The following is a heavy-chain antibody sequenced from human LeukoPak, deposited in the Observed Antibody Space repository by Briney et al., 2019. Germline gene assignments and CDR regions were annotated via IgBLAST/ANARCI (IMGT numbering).Heavy chain of an antibody. CDR3: ARDRNPSQ. J-gene: IGHJ4*02. CDR1: GGSISSSSYY. V-gene: IGHV4-39*07. Sequence: SETLSLTCIVSGGSISSSSYYWGWIRQPPGKGLEWIGSIYYSGSTYYNPSLKSRVTISVDTSKNQFSLKLSSVTAADTAVYYCARDRNPSQWGQGTLVTVSS. CDR2: IYYSGST.